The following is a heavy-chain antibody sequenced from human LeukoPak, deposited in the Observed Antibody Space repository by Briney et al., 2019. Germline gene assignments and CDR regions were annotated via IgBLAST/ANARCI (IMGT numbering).Heavy chain of an antibody. CDR2: ISGSGGST. CDR1: GFTFSSYA. D-gene: IGHD4-11*01. Sequence: GGSLRLSCATSGFTFSSYAMSWVRRAPGKGLEWVSAISGSGGSTYYADSVKGRFTISRDNSKNTLYLQMNSLRAEDTAVYYCAKDTYSNYVGGYFDYWGQGTLVTVSS. CDR3: AKDTYSNYVGGYFDY. V-gene: IGHV3-23*01. J-gene: IGHJ4*02.